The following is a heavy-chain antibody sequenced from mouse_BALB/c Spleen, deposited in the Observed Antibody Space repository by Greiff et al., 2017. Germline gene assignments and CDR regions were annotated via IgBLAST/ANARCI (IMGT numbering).Heavy chain of an antibody. J-gene: IGHJ2*01. D-gene: IGHD2-1*01. V-gene: IGHV5-6*01. Sequence: EVQGVESGGDLVKPGGSLKLSCAASGFTFSSYGMSWVRQTPDKRLEWVATISSGGSYTYYPDSVKGRFTISRDNAKNTLYLQMSSLKSEDTAMYYCARHGGNYVIYWGQGTTLTVSS. CDR2: ISSGGSYT. CDR1: GFTFSSYG. CDR3: ARHGGNYVIY.